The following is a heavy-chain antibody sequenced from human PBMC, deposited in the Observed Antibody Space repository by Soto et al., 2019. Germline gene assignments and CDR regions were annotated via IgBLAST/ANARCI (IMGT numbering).Heavy chain of an antibody. J-gene: IGHJ5*02. CDR3: ARVIPGAEAWFGP. Sequence: QVQLVQSGGEVKKPGASVKVSCKASGYTFTNYGVTWVRQAPGQGLEWMGWISAYTDNPNYVQKFQGRVTMTIDTSTTTAYMDLRSLTSDDTAVYYCARVIPGAEAWFGPWGQGTLVTVSS. CDR2: ISAYTDNP. CDR1: GYTFTNYG. D-gene: IGHD2-2*01. V-gene: IGHV1-18*01.